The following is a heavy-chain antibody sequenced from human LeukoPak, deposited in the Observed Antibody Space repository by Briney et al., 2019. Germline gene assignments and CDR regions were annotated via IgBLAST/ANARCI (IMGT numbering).Heavy chain of an antibody. Sequence: ASVKVSCKASGYTFTGYYMHWVRQAPGQGLEWMGWINPNSGGTNYAQKFQGRVTMTRDTSISTAYMELSRLRSDDTAVYYCARDDVGIDTNFDYWGQGTLVTVSS. CDR3: ARDDVGIDTNFDY. CDR1: GYTFTGYY. D-gene: IGHD2-15*01. V-gene: IGHV1-2*02. J-gene: IGHJ4*02. CDR2: INPNSGGT.